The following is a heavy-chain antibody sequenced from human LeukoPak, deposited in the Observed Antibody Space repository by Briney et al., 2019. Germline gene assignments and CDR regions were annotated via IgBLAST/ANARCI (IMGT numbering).Heavy chain of an antibody. J-gene: IGHJ6*03. CDR3: ARSSVVAAIGYMDV. D-gene: IGHD2-15*01. CDR1: GFTVSSNY. CDR2: IYSGGST. Sequence: GGSLRLSCAASGFTVSSNYMSWVRQAPGKGLEWVSVIYSGGSTYYADSVKGRFTISRDNSKNTLYLQMNSLRAEDTAVYYCARSSVVAAIGYMDVWGKGTTVTVSS. V-gene: IGHV3-53*01.